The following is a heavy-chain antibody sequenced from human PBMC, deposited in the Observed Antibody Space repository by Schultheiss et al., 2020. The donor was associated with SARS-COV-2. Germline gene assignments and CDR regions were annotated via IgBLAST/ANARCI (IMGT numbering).Heavy chain of an antibody. D-gene: IGHD3-10*01. CDR2: ISSNGGST. V-gene: IGHV3-64D*06. CDR1: GFTFSSYE. J-gene: IGHJ4*02. CDR3: VKEPGPLWFGELSWERPIDY. Sequence: GGSLRLSCAASGFTFSSYEMNWVRQAPGKGLEYVSAISSNGGSTYYADSVKGRFTISRDNSKNTLYLQMSSLRAEDTAVYYCVKEPGPLWFGELSWERPIDYWGQGTLVTVSS.